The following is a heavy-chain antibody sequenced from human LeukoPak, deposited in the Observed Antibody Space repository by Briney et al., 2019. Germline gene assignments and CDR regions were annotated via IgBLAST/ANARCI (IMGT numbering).Heavy chain of an antibody. CDR1: GFTFSIYS. J-gene: IGHJ5*02. Sequence: GGALSLACTPSGFTFSIYSMNWVRPGQGKGLEWVSCISSSSSTIYYADSVKGRVTISRDNAKNSLYLQMNSRRDEDTAVYYCAAERHVDYGDLNWFDPWGQGTLVTVSS. CDR3: AAERHVDYGDLNWFDP. CDR2: ISSSSSTI. V-gene: IGHV3-48*02. D-gene: IGHD4-17*01.